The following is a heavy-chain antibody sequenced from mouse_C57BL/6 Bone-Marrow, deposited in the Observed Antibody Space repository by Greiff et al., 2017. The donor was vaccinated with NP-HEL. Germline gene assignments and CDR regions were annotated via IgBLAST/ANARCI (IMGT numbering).Heavy chain of an antibody. CDR1: GYTFTDYE. D-gene: IGHD1-1*01. V-gene: IGHV1-15*01. CDR3: TREYYGSPFAY. J-gene: IGHJ3*01. CDR2: IDPETGGT. Sequence: PVQQSGAELVRPGASVTLSCKASGYTFTDYEMHWVKQTPVHGLEWIGAIDPETGGTAYNQKFKGKAILTADKSSSTAYMELRSLTSEDSAVYYCTREYYGSPFAYWGQGTLVTVSA.